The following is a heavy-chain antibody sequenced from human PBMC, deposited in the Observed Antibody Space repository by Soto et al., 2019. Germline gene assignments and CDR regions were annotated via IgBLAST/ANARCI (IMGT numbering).Heavy chain of an antibody. Sequence: GESLKISCAASGFIFSSYGMSWVRQAPGKGLEWVSSISGSGDNTYYADSVKGRFTISGDTSKNTLYLQMNSLRAEDTAVYYCAKDAYSGSYYWFGPWGPGTLVTVSS. CDR3: AKDAYSGSYYWFGP. J-gene: IGHJ5*02. V-gene: IGHV3-23*01. CDR2: ISGSGDNT. D-gene: IGHD1-26*01. CDR1: GFIFSSYG.